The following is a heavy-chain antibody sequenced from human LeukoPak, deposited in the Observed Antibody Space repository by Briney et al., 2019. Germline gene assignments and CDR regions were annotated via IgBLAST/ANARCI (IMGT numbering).Heavy chain of an antibody. V-gene: IGHV3-11*06. D-gene: IGHD6-19*01. J-gene: IGHJ6*02. Sequence: GGSLRLSCAASGFTFSDYYMSWIRQAPGKGLEWVSYIDSRSSYTKHADSVKGRFTISRDNSKNTLYLQMGSLRAEDMAVYYCARDLGIAVAGDYYYYGMDVWGQGTTVTVSS. CDR2: IDSRSSYT. CDR3: ARDLGIAVAGDYYYYGMDV. CDR1: GFTFSDYY.